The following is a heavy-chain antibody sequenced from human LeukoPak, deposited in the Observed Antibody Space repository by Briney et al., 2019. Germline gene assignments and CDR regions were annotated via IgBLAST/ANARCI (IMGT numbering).Heavy chain of an antibody. Sequence: PSETLSLTCTVSGGCISGYYWSWVRQPPGKGLEWIGYIYYSGNTNYNPSLKSRVTISMDTSKNQFSLNLSSVTAADTAVYYWARGLIMYGVTYFGTYYDYYMYVWGKGTTVTVSS. V-gene: IGHV4-59*01. CDR1: GGCISGYY. CDR3: ARGLIMYGVTYFGTYYDYYMYV. CDR2: IYYSGNT. D-gene: IGHD1-26*01. J-gene: IGHJ6*03.